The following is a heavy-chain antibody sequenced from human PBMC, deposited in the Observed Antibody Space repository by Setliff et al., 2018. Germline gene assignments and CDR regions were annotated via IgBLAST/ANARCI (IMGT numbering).Heavy chain of an antibody. CDR1: GVSISANHY. V-gene: IGHV4-39*01. CDR2: VYYTGTT. D-gene: IGHD1-1*01. Sequence: SETLSLTCTVSGVSISANHYWGWIRQSPGKGLEWIGSVYYTGTTYYTPSLKSRATMSIDTSKDQFYLKLRSVTAADAAVYYCARQLRTGTLAGGPPESWGQGTLVTVSS. J-gene: IGHJ5*02. CDR3: ARQLRTGTLAGGPPES.